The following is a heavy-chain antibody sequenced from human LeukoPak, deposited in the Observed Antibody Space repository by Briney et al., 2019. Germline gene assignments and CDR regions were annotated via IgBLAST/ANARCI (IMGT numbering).Heavy chain of an antibody. D-gene: IGHD3-22*01. CDR1: GGSISSGAYS. CDR2: IYHGGST. V-gene: IGHV4-30-4*07. J-gene: IGHJ3*02. CDR3: ARPYYDSSGYYHDAFDI. Sequence: SETLSLTCAVSGGSISSGAYSWSWIRQPPGKGLEWIGYIYHGGSTYYNPSLKSRVTMSVDTSKNQFSLKLSSVTAADTAVYYCARPYYDSSGYYHDAFDIWGQGTMVTVSS.